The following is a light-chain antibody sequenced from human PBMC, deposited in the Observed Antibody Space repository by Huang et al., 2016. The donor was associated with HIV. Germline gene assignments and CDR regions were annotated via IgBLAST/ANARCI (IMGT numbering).Light chain of an antibody. Sequence: DVLLTQSPLSLPVTLGQPAFITCKSNQSLVYGDGNIYLNWFHQRPGHSPRRLIYKRSKRDAGVPDRFSAGGSGTDFTLWISEVEAEDVGDYYCMQASHRAATFGQGTRVDIK. CDR3: MQASHRAAT. V-gene: IGKV2-30*01. CDR1: QSLVYGDGNIY. CDR2: KRS. J-gene: IGKJ1*01.